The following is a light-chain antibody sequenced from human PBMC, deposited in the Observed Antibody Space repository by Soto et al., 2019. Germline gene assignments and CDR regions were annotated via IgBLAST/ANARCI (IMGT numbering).Light chain of an antibody. CDR1: TSDVGGYNY. J-gene: IGLJ2*01. V-gene: IGLV2-14*01. CDR2: EVS. Sequence: QSALTQPASVSGSPGQSITISCTGTTSDVGGYNYVSWYQQHPGKAPKLMIYEVSNRPSGVSYRFSGSKSGNTASLTISGLQVEDEAEYYCSSYTTSSLEVFGAGTKLTVL. CDR3: SSYTTSSLEV.